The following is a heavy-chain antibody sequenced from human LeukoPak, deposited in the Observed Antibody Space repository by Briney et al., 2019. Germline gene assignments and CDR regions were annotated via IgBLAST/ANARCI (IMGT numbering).Heavy chain of an antibody. CDR2: IDGSGGTT. V-gene: IGHV3-23*01. Sequence: GGSLRLSCAASGFTFNNYAMSWVRQAPGKGLEWVSSIDGSGGTTYYADSVRGRFTISRDNSKSTLYLQMDSLGAEEAAVYYCAKGYSSSWYVPFDHWGQGTLVTVSS. CDR3: AKGYSSSWYVPFDH. D-gene: IGHD2-2*01. J-gene: IGHJ4*02. CDR1: GFTFNNYA.